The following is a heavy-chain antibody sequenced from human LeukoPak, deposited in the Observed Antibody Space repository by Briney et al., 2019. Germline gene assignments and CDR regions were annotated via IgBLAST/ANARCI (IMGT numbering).Heavy chain of an antibody. J-gene: IGHJ4*02. D-gene: IGHD3-22*01. CDR1: GYTFTSYY. V-gene: IGHV1-69*13. CDR3: ARLSRGYNYFDY. Sequence: ASVKVSCKASGYTFTSYYMHWVRQAPGQGLEWMGGIIPIFGTANYAQKFQGRVTITADESTSTAYMELSSLRSEDTAVYYCARLSRGYNYFDYWGQGTLVTVSS. CDR2: IIPIFGTA.